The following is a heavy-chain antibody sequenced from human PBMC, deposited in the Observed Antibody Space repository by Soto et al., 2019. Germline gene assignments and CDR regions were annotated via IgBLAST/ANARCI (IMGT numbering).Heavy chain of an antibody. V-gene: IGHV1-46*01. CDR1: GYTITSYY. J-gene: IGHJ6*02. Sequence: XSVKVSCKASGYTITSYYMHWVRQAPGQGLEWMGIINPSSSATRYSQKFQGRVTMTRDVSTSTVYMEMSGLRSEDTAAYYCARGYCSSGNCYRLYYDMDVWGQGTTVTVSS. D-gene: IGHD2-15*01. CDR2: INPSSSAT. CDR3: ARGYCSSGNCYRLYYDMDV.